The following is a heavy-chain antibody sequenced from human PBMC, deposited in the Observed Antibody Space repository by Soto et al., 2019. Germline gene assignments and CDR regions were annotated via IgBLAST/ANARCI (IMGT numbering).Heavy chain of an antibody. CDR2: ISAYNGNT. Sequence: ASVKVSCKASGYTFTSYGISWVRQAPGQGLEWMGWISAYNGNTNYAQKLQGRVTMTTDTSTSTAYMELRSLRSDDTAVYYCARASVPVDTAMALDYWGQGTLVTVCS. J-gene: IGHJ4*02. V-gene: IGHV1-18*01. CDR3: ARASVPVDTAMALDY. CDR1: GYTFTSYG. D-gene: IGHD5-18*01.